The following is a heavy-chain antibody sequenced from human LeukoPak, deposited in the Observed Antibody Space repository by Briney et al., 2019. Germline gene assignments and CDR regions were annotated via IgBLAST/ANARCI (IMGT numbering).Heavy chain of an antibody. CDR3: ARRSGGVLDY. V-gene: IGHV4-59*08. D-gene: IGHD3-10*01. Sequence: SETLSLTCTGSGGSISSYYWSWIRQPPGKGLEWIGYIYYSGSTNYNPSLKSRVTISVDTSKNQFSLKLSSVTAADTAVYYCARRSGGVLDYWGQGTLVTVSS. J-gene: IGHJ4*02. CDR1: GGSISSYY. CDR2: IYYSGST.